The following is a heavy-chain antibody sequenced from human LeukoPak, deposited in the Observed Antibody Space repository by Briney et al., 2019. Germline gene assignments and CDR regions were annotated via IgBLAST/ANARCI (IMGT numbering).Heavy chain of an antibody. J-gene: IGHJ4*02. CDR3: ARFAVHRRIAVTGQFGLDY. D-gene: IGHD6-19*01. CDR1: GGTFSSYA. Sequence: SVKVSCKASGGTFSSYAISWVRQAPGQGLEWMGGIIPIFGTANYAQKFQGRVTMTRDTSTSTVYMELSSLRSEDTAVYYCARFAVHRRIAVTGQFGLDYWGRGTLVTVSS. CDR2: IIPIFGTA. V-gene: IGHV1-69*05.